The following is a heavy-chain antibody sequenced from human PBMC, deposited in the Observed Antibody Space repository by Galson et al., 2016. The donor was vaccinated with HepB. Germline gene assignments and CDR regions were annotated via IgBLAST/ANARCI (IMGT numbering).Heavy chain of an antibody. V-gene: IGHV1-8*02. Sequence: SVKVSCKASGYTFSDSDINWVRQAPGQGLEWLGWMNPKSGQTAYAQKLQGRVTMTTDTSISTAYMEISSLTSEDTAVYFCARAVVPAAPFIWLDPWGQGTLVTVSS. CDR2: MNPKSGQT. CDR3: ARAVVPAAPFIWLDP. D-gene: IGHD2-2*01. CDR1: GYTFSDSD. J-gene: IGHJ5*02.